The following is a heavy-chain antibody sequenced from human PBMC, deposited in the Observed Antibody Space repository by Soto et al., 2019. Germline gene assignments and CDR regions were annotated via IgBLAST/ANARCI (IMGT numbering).Heavy chain of an antibody. CDR1: GGSISSGDYY. CDR2: IYYSGST. Sequence: PSETLSLTCTVSGGSISSGDYYWSWIRQPPGKGLEWIGYIYYSGSTYYNPSLKSRVTISVDTSKNQFSLKLSSVTAADTAVYYCARELLRKYYFDYWGQGTLVTVSS. D-gene: IGHD2-21*01. CDR3: ARELLRKYYFDY. J-gene: IGHJ4*02. V-gene: IGHV4-30-4*01.